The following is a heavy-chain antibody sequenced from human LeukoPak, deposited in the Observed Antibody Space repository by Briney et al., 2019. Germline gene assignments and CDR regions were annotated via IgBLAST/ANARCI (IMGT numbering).Heavy chain of an antibody. CDR1: GFTFSSYD. J-gene: IGHJ3*02. CDR3: ARGISRGSYQYDAFDI. D-gene: IGHD1-26*01. V-gene: IGHV3-13*01. CDR2: IGTAGDT. Sequence: GGSLRLSCAASGFTFSSYDMHWVRQATGKGLEWVSAIGTAGDTYYPGSVKGRFTISRENAKNSLYLQMNSLRAGDTAVYYCARGISRGSYQYDAFDIWGQGTMVTVSS.